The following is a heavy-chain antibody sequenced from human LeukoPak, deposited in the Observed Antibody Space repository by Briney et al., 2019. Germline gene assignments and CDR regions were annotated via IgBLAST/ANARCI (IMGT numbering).Heavy chain of an antibody. CDR1: GGSISSYY. D-gene: IGHD5-12*01. CDR2: MCYSGST. J-gene: IGHJ5*02. V-gene: IGHV4-59*08. Sequence: SETLSLTCTVSGGSISSYYWSWIRQPPGKGLEWIGYMCYSGSTNYNPSLKSRVTISVDTSKNQFSLKLSSVTAADTAVYYCARRVASNWFDPWGQGTLVTVSS. CDR3: ARRVASNWFDP.